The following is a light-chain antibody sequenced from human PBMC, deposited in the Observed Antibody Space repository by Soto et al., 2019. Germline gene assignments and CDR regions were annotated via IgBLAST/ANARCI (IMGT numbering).Light chain of an antibody. CDR1: SSNIGSNY. Sequence: QSVLTQPPSASATPGQRITISCFGSSSNIGSNYGYWYQQLPGTAPKLLISRDDERPSGVPDRFSGSKSVTSASLAIRGLQSEDEADYFCATWDGSLSAYVFGTGTKLTVL. CDR3: ATWDGSLSAYV. J-gene: IGLJ1*01. CDR2: RDD. V-gene: IGLV1-47*01.